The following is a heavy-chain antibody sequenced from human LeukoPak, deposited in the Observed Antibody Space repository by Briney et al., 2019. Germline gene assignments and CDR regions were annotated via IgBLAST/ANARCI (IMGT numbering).Heavy chain of an antibody. V-gene: IGHV5-10-1*01. D-gene: IGHD1-26*01. Sequence: GESLKISCKVSTYSFTNYWISWVRQMPGKGLEWMGRIDPSDSYTNYSPSFQGHVTIPADKSITTAYLQWSSLKASDTAMYYCARHDGAVTDFDSWGQGTLVTVSS. J-gene: IGHJ4*02. CDR3: ARHDGAVTDFDS. CDR1: TYSFTNYW. CDR2: IDPSDSYT.